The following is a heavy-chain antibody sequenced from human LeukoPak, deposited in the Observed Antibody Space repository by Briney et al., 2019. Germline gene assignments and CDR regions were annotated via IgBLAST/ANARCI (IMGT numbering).Heavy chain of an antibody. CDR3: VKGRCSGSSCYGGDY. V-gene: IGHV3-64D*06. CDR1: GFTFSSYA. Sequence: GGSLRLSCSASGFTFSSYAMNWVREAPGTGLEYVSAITSNGGSTYYADSVKGRFTISRDNSKNTLYLQMSSLRAEDRAVYYCVKGRCSGSSCYGGDYWGQGTLVTVSS. CDR2: ITSNGGST. J-gene: IGHJ4*02. D-gene: IGHD2-2*01.